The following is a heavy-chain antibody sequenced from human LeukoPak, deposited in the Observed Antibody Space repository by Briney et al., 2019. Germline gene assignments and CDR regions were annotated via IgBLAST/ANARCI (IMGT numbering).Heavy chain of an antibody. V-gene: IGHV3-23*01. J-gene: IGHJ4*02. CDR1: GFTFSSYA. Sequence: GGSLRLSCAASGFTFSSYAMSRVRQAPGKGLEWVSAISGSGGSTYYADSVKGRFTISRDNSENTLYLQMNSLRAEDTAVYYCAKAPPGIAVAGRGFFDYWGQGTLVTVSS. D-gene: IGHD6-19*01. CDR2: ISGSGGST. CDR3: AKAPPGIAVAGRGFFDY.